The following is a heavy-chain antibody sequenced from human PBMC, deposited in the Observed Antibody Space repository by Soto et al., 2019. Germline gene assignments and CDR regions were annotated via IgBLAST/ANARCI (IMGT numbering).Heavy chain of an antibody. Sequence: PSETLSLTCTVSGGSISSGGYYWSWIRQHPGKGLEWIGYIYYSGSTYYNPSLKSRVTISVDTSKNQFSLKLSSVTAADTAVYYCARVNDYIWGSYRPARHIDYWGQGTLVTVSS. J-gene: IGHJ4*02. CDR2: IYYSGST. V-gene: IGHV4-31*03. D-gene: IGHD3-16*02. CDR3: ARVNDYIWGSYRPARHIDY. CDR1: GGSISSGGYY.